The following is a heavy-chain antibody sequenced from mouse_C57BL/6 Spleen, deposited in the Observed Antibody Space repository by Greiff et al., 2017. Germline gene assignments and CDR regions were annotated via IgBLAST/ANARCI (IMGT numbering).Heavy chain of an antibody. CDR3: ARGDSSGLYAMDY. D-gene: IGHD3-2*02. V-gene: IGHV1-50*01. J-gene: IGHJ4*01. Sequence: QVQLQQPGAELVKPGASVKLSCKASGYTFTSYWMQWVKQRPGQGLEWIGEIDPSDSYTNYNQKFKGKATLTVDTSSSTAYMQLSSLTSEDSAVYYCARGDSSGLYAMDYWGQGTSVTVSS. CDR1: GYTFTSYW. CDR2: IDPSDSYT.